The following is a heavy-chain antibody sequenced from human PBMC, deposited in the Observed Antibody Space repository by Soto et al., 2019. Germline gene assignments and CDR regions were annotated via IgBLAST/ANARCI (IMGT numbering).Heavy chain of an antibody. CDR3: ARGETVYRLEYGPVMDV. CDR2: ISYDGSNK. J-gene: IGHJ6*02. V-gene: IGHV3-30-3*01. Sequence: PGGSLRLSCAASGFTFSSYAMHWVRQAPGKGLEWVAVISYDGSNKYYADSVKGRFTISRDNSKNTLYLQMNSLRAEDTAVYYCARGETVYRLEYGPVMDVWGQGTTVTVSS. CDR1: GFTFSSYA. D-gene: IGHD3-16*02.